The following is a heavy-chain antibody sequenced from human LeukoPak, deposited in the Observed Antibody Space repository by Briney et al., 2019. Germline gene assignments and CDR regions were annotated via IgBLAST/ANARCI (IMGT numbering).Heavy chain of an antibody. V-gene: IGHV3-15*01. CDR1: GFTFSNAW. Sequence: GGSLRLSCAASGFTFSNAWMSWVRQAPGKGLEWVGHIKSKTDGGTTDYAAPVKGRFTISRDDSKNTLYLQMNSLKTEDTAVYYCTTTAVADLGFDYWGQGTLVTVSS. J-gene: IGHJ4*02. CDR2: IKSKTDGGTT. CDR3: TTTAVADLGFDY. D-gene: IGHD6-19*01.